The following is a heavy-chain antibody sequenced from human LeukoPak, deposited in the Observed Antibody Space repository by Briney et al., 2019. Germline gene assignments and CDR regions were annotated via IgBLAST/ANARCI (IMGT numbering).Heavy chain of an antibody. D-gene: IGHD6-19*01. CDR2: IYYSGST. J-gene: IGHJ4*02. V-gene: IGHV4-59*01. CDR3: AGNSGWYEASIDY. Sequence: SETLSLTCTVSGGSISSYYWSWIRQPPGKGLEWIGYIYYSGSTNYNPSLKSRVTISVDTSKNQFSLKLSSVTAADTAVYYCAGNSGWYEASIDYWGQGTLVTVSS. CDR1: GGSISSYY.